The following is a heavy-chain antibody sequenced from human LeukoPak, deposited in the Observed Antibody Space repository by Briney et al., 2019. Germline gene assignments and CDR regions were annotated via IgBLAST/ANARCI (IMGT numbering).Heavy chain of an antibody. CDR2: ISSSSSYI. J-gene: IGHJ6*04. D-gene: IGHD3-10*02. CDR1: GFTFSSYS. CDR3: AELGITMIGGV. V-gene: IGHV3-21*01. Sequence: GGSLRLSCAASGFTFSSYSMNWVRQAPGKGLEWVSSISSSSSYIYYADSVKGRLTISRDNAKISLYLQMNSLRAEDTAVYYCAELGITMIGGVWGKGTTVTISS.